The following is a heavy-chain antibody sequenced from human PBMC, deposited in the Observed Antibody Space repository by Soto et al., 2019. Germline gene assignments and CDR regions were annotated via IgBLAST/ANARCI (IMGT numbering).Heavy chain of an antibody. J-gene: IGHJ5*02. Sequence: ASVKVSFKASGYTFTSYGISWVRQAPGQGLEWMGWISAYNGNANYAQKLQGRVTMTTDTSTSTAYMELRSLSSDYTAVYYCARAHYSSGPFDPGRQGSLVTVSS. CDR3: ARAHYSSGPFDP. V-gene: IGHV1-18*01. D-gene: IGHD4-4*01. CDR2: ISAYNGNA. CDR1: GYTFTSYG.